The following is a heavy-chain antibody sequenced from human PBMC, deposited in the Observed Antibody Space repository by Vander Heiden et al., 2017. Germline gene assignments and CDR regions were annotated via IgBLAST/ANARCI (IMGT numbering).Heavy chain of an antibody. J-gene: IGHJ5*02. D-gene: IGHD3-22*01. CDR3: ARMYYYDSSGYYYNWFDP. CDR2: IIPIFGTA. V-gene: IGHV1-69*01. Sequence: QVQLVQSGAVVKKPGSSVKVSCKASGGTFSSYAICWVRQAPGQGLEWMGGIIPIFGTANYAQKCQGRVTITADESTSTAYMELSSLRSEDTAVYYCARMYYYDSSGYYYNWFDPWGQGTLVTVSS. CDR1: GGTFSSYA.